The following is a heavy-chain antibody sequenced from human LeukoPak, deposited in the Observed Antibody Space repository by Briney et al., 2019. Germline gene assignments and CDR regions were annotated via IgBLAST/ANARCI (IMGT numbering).Heavy chain of an antibody. Sequence: GGSLRLSCAASGFTFSSYAMSWVRQAPGKGLEWVSAISGSGGSTYYADSVKGRFTISRDNSKNTLYLQMNSLRAEDTAVYYCRNLGSSSWYAIYSYYYYMDVWGKGTTVTVSS. CDR2: ISGSGGST. CDR1: GFTFSSYA. CDR3: RNLGSSSWYAIYSYYYYMDV. V-gene: IGHV3-23*01. D-gene: IGHD6-13*01. J-gene: IGHJ6*03.